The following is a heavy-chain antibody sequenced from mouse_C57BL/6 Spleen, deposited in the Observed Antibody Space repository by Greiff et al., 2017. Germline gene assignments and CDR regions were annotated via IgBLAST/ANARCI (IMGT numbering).Heavy chain of an antibody. J-gene: IGHJ4*01. CDR1: GYAFSSSW. CDR2: IYPGDGDT. D-gene: IGHD1-2*01. CDR3: ARAGGPLRRDAMDY. V-gene: IGHV1-82*01. Sequence: QVQLQQSGPELVKPGASVKISCKASGYAFSSSWMNWVKQRPGKGLEWIGRIYPGDGDTNYNGKFKGKATLTADKSSSTAYMQLSSLASEDSAVYFCARAGGPLRRDAMDYWGQGTSVTVSS.